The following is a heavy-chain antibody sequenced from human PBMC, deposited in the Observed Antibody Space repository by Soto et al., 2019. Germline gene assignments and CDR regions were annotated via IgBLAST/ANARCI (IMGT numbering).Heavy chain of an antibody. Sequence: GGSLRLSCAASGFTFSSYAMSWVRQAPGKGLEWVSAISGSGGSTYYADSVKGRFTISRDNSKNTLYLQMNSLRAEDTAVYYCAKGRFEISSGWLSDYYYYYYMDVWGKGTTVTVSS. J-gene: IGHJ6*03. CDR3: AKGRFEISSGWLSDYYYYYYMDV. V-gene: IGHV3-23*01. CDR2: ISGSGGST. D-gene: IGHD6-19*01. CDR1: GFTFSSYA.